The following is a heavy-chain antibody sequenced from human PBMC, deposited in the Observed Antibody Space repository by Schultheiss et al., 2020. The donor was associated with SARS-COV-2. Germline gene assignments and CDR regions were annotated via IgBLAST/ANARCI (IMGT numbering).Heavy chain of an antibody. CDR2: INPNSGGT. D-gene: IGHD3-3*01. V-gene: IGHV1-2*02. CDR3: ARDDYDFWSGYYRDMDV. CDR1: GYTFTGYY. J-gene: IGHJ6*03. Sequence: ASVKDSCKASGYTFTGYYMHWVRQAPGQGLEWMGWINPNSGGTNYAQKFQGRVTMTRDTSISTAYMELSRLRSDDTAVYYCARDDYDFWSGYYRDMDVWGKGTTVTVSS.